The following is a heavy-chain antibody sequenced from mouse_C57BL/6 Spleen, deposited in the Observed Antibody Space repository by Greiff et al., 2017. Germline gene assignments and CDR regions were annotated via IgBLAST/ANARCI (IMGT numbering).Heavy chain of an antibody. CDR3: AREVRYAMDY. Sequence: EVKVVESGGGLVKPGGSLKLSCAASGFTFSSYAMSWVRQTPEKRLEWVATISAGGSYTNYPDNVKGRFTISRDNAKINLYLQMSHLKSEDTAMCYCAREVRYAMDYWGQGTSVTVSS. CDR2: ISAGGSYT. D-gene: IGHD1-1*01. V-gene: IGHV5-4*01. J-gene: IGHJ4*01. CDR1: GFTFSSYA.